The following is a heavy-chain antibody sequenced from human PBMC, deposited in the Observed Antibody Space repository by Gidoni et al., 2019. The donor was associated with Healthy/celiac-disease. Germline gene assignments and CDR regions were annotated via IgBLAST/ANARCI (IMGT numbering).Heavy chain of an antibody. CDR2: IKSKTDGGTT. V-gene: IGHV3-15*07. D-gene: IGHD1-1*01. J-gene: IGHJ4*02. CDR3: TTDLEADSPASVDLR. CDR1: GVTFSHAW. Sequence: EVQLVESGGGLVKPGGSLRLACAASGVTFSHAWMNWVRQAPGKGLEWVGRIKSKTDGGTTDYAAPVKGRFTISRDDSKNTLYLQMNSLKTEDTAVYYCTTDLEADSPASVDLRWGQGTLVTVSS.